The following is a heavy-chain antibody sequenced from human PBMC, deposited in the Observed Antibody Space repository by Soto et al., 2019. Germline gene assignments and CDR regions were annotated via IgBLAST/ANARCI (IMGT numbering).Heavy chain of an antibody. V-gene: IGHV3-30*18. J-gene: IGHJ4*02. CDR2: ISYDGSNK. CDR3: AKYDYVWGSYPLGPDY. CDR1: GFTFSSYG. Sequence: GGPLRLSWAASGFTFSSYGMHWVRQAPGKGLEWVAVISYDGSNKYYADSVKGRFTISRDNSKNTLYLQMNSLRAEDTAVYYCAKYDYVWGSYPLGPDYWGQGTLVTVSS. D-gene: IGHD3-16*02.